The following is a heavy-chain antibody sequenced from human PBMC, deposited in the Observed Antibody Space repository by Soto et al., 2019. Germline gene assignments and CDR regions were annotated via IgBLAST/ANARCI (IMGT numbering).Heavy chain of an antibody. D-gene: IGHD4-17*01. CDR3: AHRLTVNKEGQYFDY. J-gene: IGHJ4*02. CDR2: IYWDDDK. Sequence: QITLKESGPTLVKPTQTLTLTCTFSGFSLSTSGVGVGWIRQPPGKALEWLALIYWDDDKRYSPSLKSRLTTTKDTSKTQVGHTMTDMDPVDTATYYGAHRLTVNKEGQYFDYWGQGTLVTVSS. V-gene: IGHV2-5*02. CDR1: GFSLSTSGVG.